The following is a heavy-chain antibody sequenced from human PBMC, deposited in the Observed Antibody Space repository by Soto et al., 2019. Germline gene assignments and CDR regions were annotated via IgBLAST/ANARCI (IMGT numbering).Heavy chain of an antibody. J-gene: IGHJ5*02. CDR3: ARDAQLCWHRWFDP. CDR1: GDSISSYS. D-gene: IGHD2-21*01. CDR2: IFDSGST. Sequence: SETLSLTCTVSGDSISSYSCSWIRQPPGKGLEWIGYIFDSGSTNYNPSLKSRVTISVDTSKNQFSLKVISVTAADTAVYYCARDAQLCWHRWFDPWGQGTLVTVSS. V-gene: IGHV4-59*01.